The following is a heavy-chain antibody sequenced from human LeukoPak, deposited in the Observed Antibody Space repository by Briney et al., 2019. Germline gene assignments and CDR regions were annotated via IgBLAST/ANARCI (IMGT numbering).Heavy chain of an antibody. CDR3: ARGPDGSGSYYNGGKAFDP. V-gene: IGHV4-34*01. Sequence: PSETLSLTCTVSGGSISSYYWSWIRQPPGKGLEWIGEINHSGSTNYNPSLKSRVTISVDTSKNQFSLKLSSVTAADTAVYYCARGPDGSGSYYNGGKAFDPWGQGTLVTVSS. D-gene: IGHD3-10*01. CDR2: INHSGST. CDR1: GGSISSYY. J-gene: IGHJ5*02.